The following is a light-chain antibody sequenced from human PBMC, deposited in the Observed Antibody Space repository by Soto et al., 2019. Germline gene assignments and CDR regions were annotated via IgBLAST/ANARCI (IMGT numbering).Light chain of an antibody. CDR2: DAS. Sequence: DIQMTQSPSSLPASVGDRVTITCRASQSISSWLAWYQQKPGKAPKLLIYDASSLESGVPSRFSGSGSGTEFTLTISSLQPDDFATYYCHQYNSYSPWTFGQGTKVEIK. V-gene: IGKV1-5*01. J-gene: IGKJ1*01. CDR3: HQYNSYSPWT. CDR1: QSISSW.